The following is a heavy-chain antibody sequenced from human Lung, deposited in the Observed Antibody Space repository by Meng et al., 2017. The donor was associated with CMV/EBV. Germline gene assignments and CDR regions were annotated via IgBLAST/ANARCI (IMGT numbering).Heavy chain of an antibody. D-gene: IGHD6-13*01. CDR3: ARGLRLMGPPSAIAGCDY. CDR2: MTPTGSFI. CDR1: FGRYN. J-gene: IGHJ4*02. V-gene: IGHV3-21*01. Sequence: FGRYNVMWVRQSPGEGLEGGASMTPTGSFIYCGDPVKGQVTVYRDNGRISLYLEMNNLRVDDTAVYFCARGLRLMGPPSAIAGCDYWGPGTLVTVSS.